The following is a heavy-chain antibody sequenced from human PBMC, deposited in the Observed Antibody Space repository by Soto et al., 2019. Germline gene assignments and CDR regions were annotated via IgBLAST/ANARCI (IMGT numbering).Heavy chain of an antibody. CDR1: GFPFSDYY. CDR3: ARGGGGGLFEH. Sequence: GGSLRLSCATSGFPFSDYYMSWIRQAPGKGLEWLSHISPKSTYRNYADSVNGRFTISRDNTKSSLFLQMDSLGVEDTAVYYCARGGGGGLFEHWGQGVLVTVSS. V-gene: IGHV3-11*06. D-gene: IGHD2-21*01. J-gene: IGHJ4*02. CDR2: ISPKSTYR.